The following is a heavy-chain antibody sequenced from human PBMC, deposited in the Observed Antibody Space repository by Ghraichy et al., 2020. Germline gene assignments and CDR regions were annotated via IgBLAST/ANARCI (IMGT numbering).Heavy chain of an antibody. CDR3: AREGAARTTFLGWFDP. CDR2: IWYDGSNK. Sequence: GGSLRLSCAASGFTFSSYGMHWVRQAPGKGLEWVAVIWYDGSNKYYADSVKGRFTISRDNSKNTLYLQMNSLRAEDTAVYYCAREGAARTTFLGWFDPWGQGTLVTVSS. V-gene: IGHV3-33*01. J-gene: IGHJ5*02. D-gene: IGHD3-3*02. CDR1: GFTFSSYG.